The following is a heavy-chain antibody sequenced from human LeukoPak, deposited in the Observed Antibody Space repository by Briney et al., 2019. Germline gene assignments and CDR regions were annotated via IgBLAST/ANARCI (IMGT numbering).Heavy chain of an antibody. CDR1: GGSISSSNYY. CDR3: ARHLSFMITFGGVISY. J-gene: IGHJ4*02. CDR2: IYYSGST. Sequence: SETLSLTCTVSGGSISSSNYYWGWIRQPPGKGLEWIGSIYYSGSTYYNPSLKSRVTISVDTSKNQFSLKLSSVTAADTAVYYCARHLSFMITFGGVISYWGQGTLVTVSS. V-gene: IGHV4-39*01. D-gene: IGHD3-16*01.